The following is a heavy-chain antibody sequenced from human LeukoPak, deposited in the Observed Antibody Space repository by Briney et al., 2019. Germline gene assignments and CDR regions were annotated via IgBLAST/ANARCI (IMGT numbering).Heavy chain of an antibody. CDR2: MNQDGSKT. CDR1: GFTFATSW. V-gene: IGHV3-7*01. Sequence: GGSLRLSCAASGFTFATSWMTWVRQAPGKGLEWVALMNQDGSKTLFVDSVKGRFAISRDNGKNSLYLQMDSLRAEDTAVYSCTRDPSHGALDIWGQGTTVTVSS. J-gene: IGHJ3*02. CDR3: TRDPSHGALDI.